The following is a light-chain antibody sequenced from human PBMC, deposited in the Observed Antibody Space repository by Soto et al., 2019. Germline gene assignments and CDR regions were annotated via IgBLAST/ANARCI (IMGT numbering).Light chain of an antibody. J-gene: IGLJ2*01. Sequence: QSVLTQTPSASGTPGQRVTISCSGSSSNIESNFVYWYQHLPGTAPKVLIYSDNRRPSGVPDRFSGSKSGTSASLAISGLRSEDEADYFSASWDDSLSGVVFGGGTKLTVL. CDR3: ASWDDSLSGVV. CDR1: SSNIESNF. CDR2: SDN. V-gene: IGLV1-47*02.